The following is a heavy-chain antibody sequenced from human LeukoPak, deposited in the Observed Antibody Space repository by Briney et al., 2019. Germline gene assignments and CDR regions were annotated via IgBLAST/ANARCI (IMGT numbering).Heavy chain of an antibody. CDR3: ARDLAIAAAPYGMDV. D-gene: IGHD6-13*01. Sequence: ASVKVSCKASGGTFSSYAISWVRQAPGQGLEWMGRIIPILGIANYAQKFQGRVTITADKSTSTAYMELSSLRSEDTAVYYCARDLAIAAAPYGMDVWGQGTTVTVSS. CDR2: IIPILGIA. J-gene: IGHJ6*02. V-gene: IGHV1-69*04. CDR1: GGTFSSYA.